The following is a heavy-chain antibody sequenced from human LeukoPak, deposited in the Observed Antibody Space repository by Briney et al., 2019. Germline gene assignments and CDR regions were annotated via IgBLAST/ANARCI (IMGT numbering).Heavy chain of an antibody. D-gene: IGHD6-19*01. CDR3: AQDYTSGPGYYYYMDV. CDR2: ISGSGSST. J-gene: IGHJ6*03. Sequence: GGSLRLSCAASGFTISSYAMTWVRQAPGKGLEWVSAISGSGSSTYYSDSVKGRFTISRDNSKNTMYLQMNSLRAEDTAVYYCAQDYTSGPGYYYYMDVWGQGTTVTVSS. CDR1: GFTISSYA. V-gene: IGHV3-23*01.